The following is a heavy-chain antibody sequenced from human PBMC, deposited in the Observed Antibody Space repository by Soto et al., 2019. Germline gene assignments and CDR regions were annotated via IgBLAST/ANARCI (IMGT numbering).Heavy chain of an antibody. Sequence: GGSLRLSCVAPGYTFSSYGMHWVRQAPGKGLEWVTAIWYDGSKTIYADSVKGRFIISRDDSKNTLYLQMDSLRVEDTAVYYCVRDFGTVTYLFDYWGQGTLVTVSS. CDR2: IWYDGSKT. V-gene: IGHV3-33*08. CDR1: GYTFSSYG. D-gene: IGHD4-17*01. J-gene: IGHJ4*02. CDR3: VRDFGTVTYLFDY.